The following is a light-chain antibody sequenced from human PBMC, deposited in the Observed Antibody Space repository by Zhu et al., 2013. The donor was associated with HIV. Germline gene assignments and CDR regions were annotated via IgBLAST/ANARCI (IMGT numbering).Light chain of an antibody. J-gene: IGLJ3*02. CDR3: ILYLGSGIWV. V-gene: IGLV8-61*01. Sequence: QTVVTQEPSFSVSPGGTVTLTCGLSSGSVSTNSYPAWYQQTPGQAPRTLIYNTYTRSSGVPDRFSGSIIGNKAALTITGAQADDECDYYCILYLGSGIWVFGGGTRLTV. CDR1: SGSVSTNSY. CDR2: NTY.